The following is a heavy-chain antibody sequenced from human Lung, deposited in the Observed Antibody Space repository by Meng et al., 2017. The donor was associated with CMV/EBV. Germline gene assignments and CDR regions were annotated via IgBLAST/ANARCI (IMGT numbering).Heavy chain of an antibody. V-gene: IGHV4-34*01. D-gene: IGHD2-2*01. J-gene: IGHJ6*02. CDR1: GGSFSGYY. Sequence: LXCAVYGGSFSGYYWSWIRQPPGKGLEWIGEINHSGSTNYNPSLKSRVTISVDTSKNQFSLKLSSVTAADTAVYYCARARVVPAYYYGMDVWGQGTRVTVSS. CDR2: INHSGST. CDR3: ARARVVPAYYYGMDV.